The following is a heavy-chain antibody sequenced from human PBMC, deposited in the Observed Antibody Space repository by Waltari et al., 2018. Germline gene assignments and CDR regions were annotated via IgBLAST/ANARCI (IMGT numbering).Heavy chain of an antibody. CDR3: ARHGVIAIRHFDY. Sequence: QVQLQESGPGLVKPSETLSLTCAVSGYSISSGYYWGWIRQPPGKGLEWIGSIYHSGSTYYNPSLKSRVTISVDTSKNQFSLKLSSVTAADTAVYYCARHGVIAIRHFDYWGQGTLVTVSS. CDR1: GYSISSGYY. V-gene: IGHV4-38-2*01. CDR2: IYHSGST. J-gene: IGHJ4*02. D-gene: IGHD2-21*01.